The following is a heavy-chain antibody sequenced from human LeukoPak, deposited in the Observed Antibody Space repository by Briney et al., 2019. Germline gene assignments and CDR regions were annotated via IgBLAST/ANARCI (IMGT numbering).Heavy chain of an antibody. D-gene: IGHD2-2*02. J-gene: IGHJ4*02. V-gene: IGHV3-15*01. CDR1: GFTFSNAW. Sequence: TGGSLRLSCAASGFTFSNAWMSWVRQAPGKGLEWVGRIKSKTDGGTTDYAAPVKGRFTISRDDSKNTLYLQMNSLKTEDTAVYYCTTRYSPLPWIGPKGDYWGQGTLVTVSS. CDR3: TTRYSPLPWIGPKGDY. CDR2: IKSKTDGGTT.